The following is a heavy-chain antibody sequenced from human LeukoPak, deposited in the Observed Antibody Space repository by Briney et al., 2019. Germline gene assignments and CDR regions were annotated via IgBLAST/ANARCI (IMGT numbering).Heavy chain of an antibody. V-gene: IGHV4-31*03. J-gene: IGHJ4*02. CDR3: ARGDSSGVHFDY. CDR1: GGSISSGGYY. Sequence: SQTLSLTCTVSGGSISSGGYYWSWIRQHPGRGLEWIGYIYYSGSTYYNPSLKSRVTISVDTSKNQFSLKLSSVTAADTAVYYCARGDSSGVHFDYWGQGTLVTVSS. CDR2: IYYSGST. D-gene: IGHD3-22*01.